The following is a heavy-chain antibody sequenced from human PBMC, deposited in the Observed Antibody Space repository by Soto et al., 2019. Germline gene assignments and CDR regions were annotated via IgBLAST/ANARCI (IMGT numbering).Heavy chain of an antibody. CDR2: INPSDWNR. CDR1: GYSFSFYG. Sequence: ASVKVSCKASGYSFSFYGINWVRQAPGQGLEWMGWINPSDWNRIFAQKFEDRVTMTTATSTNTVFLELRSLKSDDTAIYYCARDRLRGYDSSGFYSWGQGTMVTVSS. D-gene: IGHD3-22*01. CDR3: ARDRLRGYDSSGFYS. J-gene: IGHJ4*02. V-gene: IGHV1-18*01.